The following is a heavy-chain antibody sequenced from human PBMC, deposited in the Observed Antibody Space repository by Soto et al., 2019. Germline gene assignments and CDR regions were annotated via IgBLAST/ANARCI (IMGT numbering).Heavy chain of an antibody. Sequence: SQTLSLPCAISGDSVSSNSAAWNWIRQSPSRGLEWLVRTYYRSKWYNDYAVSVKSRITINPDTSKNQFSLQLNSVTPEDTAVYYRARDRWYCSSTSCSGNWFDPWGQGTLVTVSS. CDR2: TYYRSKWYN. D-gene: IGHD2-2*01. CDR1: GDSVSSNSAA. CDR3: ARDRWYCSSTSCSGNWFDP. J-gene: IGHJ5*02. V-gene: IGHV6-1*01.